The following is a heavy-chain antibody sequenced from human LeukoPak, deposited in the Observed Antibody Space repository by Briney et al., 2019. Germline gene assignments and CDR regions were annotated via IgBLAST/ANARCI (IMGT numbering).Heavy chain of an antibody. V-gene: IGHV3-30*02. CDR3: GQLWLRFGGPHAPHAFDI. CDR2: IRYDGSNK. CDR1: GFTFSSYG. D-gene: IGHD5-18*01. J-gene: IGHJ3*02. Sequence: PGGSLRLSCAASGFTFSSYGMHWVRQAPGKGLEWVAFIRYDGSNKYYADSVKGRFTISRDNSKNTLYLQMNSLRAEDTAVYYCGQLWLRFGGPHAPHAFDIWGQGTMVTVSS.